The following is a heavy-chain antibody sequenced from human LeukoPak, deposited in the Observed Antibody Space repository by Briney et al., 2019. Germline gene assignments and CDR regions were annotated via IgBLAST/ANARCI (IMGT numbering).Heavy chain of an antibody. D-gene: IGHD1-26*01. Sequence: GGSLRLSCAASGFTFSFHSMNWVRQAPGKGLQWVSSIDTSSSYIFYADSVKGRFTISRDNAKNSLYLQMNSLRAEDTAVYYCAGFETEATSGWETWGQGTLVTVSS. V-gene: IGHV3-21*01. CDR1: GFTFSFHS. J-gene: IGHJ4*02. CDR3: AGFETEATSGWET. CDR2: IDTSSSYI.